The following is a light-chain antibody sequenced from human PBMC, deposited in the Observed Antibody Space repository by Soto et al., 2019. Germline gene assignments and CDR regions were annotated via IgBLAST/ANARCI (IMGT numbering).Light chain of an antibody. CDR2: WAS. Sequence: DIVMTQSPDSLAVSLGERATINCKSSQSVLYSSNNKNYLAWYQQTPGQPPKLLIYWASTRESGVPDRFSGSGSGTAFTLTISSLQAEDVAVYYCQQYYSTPWTFGQGTKVEIK. CDR3: QQYYSTPWT. CDR1: QSVLYSSNNKNY. V-gene: IGKV4-1*01. J-gene: IGKJ1*01.